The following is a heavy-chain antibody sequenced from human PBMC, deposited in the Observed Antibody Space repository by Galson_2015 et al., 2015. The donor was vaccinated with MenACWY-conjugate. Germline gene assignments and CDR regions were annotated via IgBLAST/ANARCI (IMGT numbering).Heavy chain of an antibody. CDR3: ARGTSGTFHLDS. Sequence: SLRLSCAASGFIFSSYGMHWVRQAPGKGLEWVAVIWYDGSNKYYADSVKGRFTVSRDKSKNTLYLQMNSLRAEDTAVYYCARGTSGTFHLDSWGPGALVTVSS. CDR1: GFIFSSYG. V-gene: IGHV3-33*01. J-gene: IGHJ4*02. CDR2: IWYDGSNK. D-gene: IGHD1-1*01.